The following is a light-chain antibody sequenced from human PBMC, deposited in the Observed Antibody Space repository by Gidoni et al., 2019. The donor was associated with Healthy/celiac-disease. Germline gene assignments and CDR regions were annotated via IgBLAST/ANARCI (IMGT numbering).Light chain of an antibody. J-gene: IGKJ5*01. CDR3: QQRSNWPPIT. V-gene: IGKV3-11*01. CDR2: DAS. Sequence: EIVFTHSPATLSLSPGERATLSCRASQSVSSYLAWYQQKPGQAPRLLIYDASNRATGIPARFSGSGSGTDFTLTISSLEPEDFAVYYCQQRSNWPPITFGQXTRLEIK. CDR1: QSVSSY.